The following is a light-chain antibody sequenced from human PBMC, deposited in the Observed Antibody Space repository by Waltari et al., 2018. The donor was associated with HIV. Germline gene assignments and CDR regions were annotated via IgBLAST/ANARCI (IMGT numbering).Light chain of an antibody. V-gene: IGLV2-14*03. Sequence: QSALTQPASVSGSPGQSITISCTGTSSDLGGYHYVSWYQQHPGKAPKLMIYDVSNRPSGVSNRFSGSKSGNTASLTISGLQAEDEADYYCSSYTSSSTVVFGGGTKLTVL. CDR3: SSYTSSSTVV. CDR1: SSDLGGYHY. CDR2: DVS. J-gene: IGLJ2*01.